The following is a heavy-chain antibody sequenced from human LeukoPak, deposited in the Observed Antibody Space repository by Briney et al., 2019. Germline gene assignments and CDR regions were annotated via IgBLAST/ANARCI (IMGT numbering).Heavy chain of an antibody. D-gene: IGHD3-22*01. Sequence: ASVKVSCKASGGTFSSYAISWVRQAPGQGLEWMGGIIPIFGTANYAQKFQGRVTITTDESTSTAYMELSSLRPEDTAVYYCASPDPYYYDSSGYYARPFDYWGQGTLVTVSS. J-gene: IGHJ4*02. CDR1: GGTFSSYA. CDR2: IIPIFGTA. V-gene: IGHV1-69*05. CDR3: ASPDPYYYDSSGYYARPFDY.